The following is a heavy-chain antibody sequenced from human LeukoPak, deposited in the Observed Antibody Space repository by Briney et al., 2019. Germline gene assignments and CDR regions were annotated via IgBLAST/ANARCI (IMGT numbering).Heavy chain of an antibody. CDR2: ISGSGGST. CDR3: AKGAAAGLSAWGYFDY. V-gene: IGHV3-23*01. CDR1: GFTFSNYA. Sequence: PGGSLRLSCAASGFTFSNYAMSWVRQAPGKGLEWVSAISGSGGSTYYADSVKGRFTISRDNSKNTLYLQMNSLRAEDTAVYYCAKGAAAGLSAWGYFDYWGQGTLVTVSS. J-gene: IGHJ4*02. D-gene: IGHD6-13*01.